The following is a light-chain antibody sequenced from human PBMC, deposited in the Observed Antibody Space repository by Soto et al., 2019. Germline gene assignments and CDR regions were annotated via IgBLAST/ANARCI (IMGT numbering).Light chain of an antibody. V-gene: IGKV3D-15*01. J-gene: IGKJ4*01. CDR1: QSVGSD. CDR2: DIF. Sequence: EIVMTQSPATMSVARGGRSTLSWGASQSVGSDLAWYQQQTGQPPRIVIYDIFTRATGVPTRISASGSGTELNLTISRLQSEDFAVYYCQXYNSSPLTFGGGTKVDIK. CDR3: QXYNSSPLT.